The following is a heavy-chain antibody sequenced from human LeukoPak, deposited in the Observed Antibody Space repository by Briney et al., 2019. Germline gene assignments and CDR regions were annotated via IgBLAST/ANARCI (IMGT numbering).Heavy chain of an antibody. J-gene: IGHJ4*02. CDR2: IIPILGIA. Sequence: SVKVSCKASGGTFSSYAISWVRQAPGQGLEWMGRIIPILGIASYAQKFQGRVTMTRDTSTSTVYMELSSLRSEDTAVYYCARAQDSSSSTPFDYWGQGTLVTVSS. CDR3: ARAQDSSSSTPFDY. CDR1: GGTFSSYA. D-gene: IGHD6-6*01. V-gene: IGHV1-69*04.